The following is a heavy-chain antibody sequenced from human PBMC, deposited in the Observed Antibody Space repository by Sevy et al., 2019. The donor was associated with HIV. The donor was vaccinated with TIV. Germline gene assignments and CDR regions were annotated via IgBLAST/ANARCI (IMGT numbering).Heavy chain of an antibody. V-gene: IGHV3-30*18. CDR3: AKVQRMITFGGAAFDY. D-gene: IGHD3-16*01. J-gene: IGHJ4*02. Sequence: GGSLRLSCAASGFTFSSYGMHWVRQAPGKGLEWVAVISYDGSNKYYADSVKGRFTISRDNSKNTLYLQMNSLRAEDTAVYYCAKVQRMITFGGAAFDYWGQGTLVTVSS. CDR2: ISYDGSNK. CDR1: GFTFSSYG.